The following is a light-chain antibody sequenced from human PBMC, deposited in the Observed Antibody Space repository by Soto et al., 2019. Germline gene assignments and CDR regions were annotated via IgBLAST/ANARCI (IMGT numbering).Light chain of an antibody. J-gene: IGKJ1*01. CDR3: QQRSNWPRT. CDR2: DVS. CDR1: QNISYY. Sequence: IVLTQSRATLSLSPGKRASLSCRASQNISYYINWYQQKPGHAPRLLIYDVSNRATGIPARFSGSGSGTDFTLTISSLEPEDFAGYYCQQRSNWPRTFGQGTKVDIK. V-gene: IGKV3-11*01.